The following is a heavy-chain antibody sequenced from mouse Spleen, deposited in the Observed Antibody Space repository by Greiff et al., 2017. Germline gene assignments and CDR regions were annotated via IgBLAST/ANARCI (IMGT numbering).Heavy chain of an antibody. CDR2: INPSSGYT. D-gene: IGHD1-3*01. CDR1: GYTFTSYW. J-gene: IGHJ3*01. CDR3: ARSDDGSSPWFAY. Sequence: QVQLQQSGAELAKPGASVKLSCKASGYTFTSYWMHWVKQRPGQGLEWIGYINPSSGYTKYNQKFKDKATLTADKSSSTAYMQLSSLTYEDSAVYYCARSDDGSSPWFAYWGQGTLVTVSA. V-gene: IGHV1-7*01.